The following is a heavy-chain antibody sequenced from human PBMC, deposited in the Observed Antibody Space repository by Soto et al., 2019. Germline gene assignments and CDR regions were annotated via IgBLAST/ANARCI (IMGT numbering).Heavy chain of an antibody. D-gene: IGHD1-26*01. CDR2: MTRSGSSS. Sequence: QVHLVESGGDLVKPGGSLRLSCAASGFTFSDHYMSWIRQAPGKGLEWISYMTRSGSSSSYAESVKGRFTISRDNAKNSLYLQMNSRRGDDTAVYYCAREVSGNYFAFDLWGQGTMVTVSS. J-gene: IGHJ3*01. V-gene: IGHV3-11*01. CDR3: AREVSGNYFAFDL. CDR1: GFTFSDHY.